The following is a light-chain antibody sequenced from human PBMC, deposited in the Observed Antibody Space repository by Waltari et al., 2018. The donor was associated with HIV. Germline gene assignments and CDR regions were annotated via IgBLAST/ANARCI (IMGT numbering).Light chain of an antibody. CDR1: SSNIGAGYD. CDR2: TNS. V-gene: IGLV1-40*01. CDR3: QSYDSSLSDSVV. J-gene: IGLJ2*01. Sequence: QRVTISCTGSSSNIGAGYDVHWYQQLPGTAPKLLIYTNSNRPSGVPDRFSGSKSGTSASLAITGLQADDEAHYYCQSYDSSLSDSVVFGGGTTLTVL.